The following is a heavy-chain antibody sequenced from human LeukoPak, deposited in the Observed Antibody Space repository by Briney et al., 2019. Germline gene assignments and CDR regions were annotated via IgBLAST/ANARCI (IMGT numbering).Heavy chain of an antibody. J-gene: IGHJ4*02. D-gene: IGHD4-17*01. CDR3: ARDRYADYGSDY. V-gene: IGHV6-1*01. Sequence: SQTLSLTCAISGDXVSSNSATWNWIRQSPSRGLEWLGRTYYRSKWYTDYAVSVKSRITINPVTSKNQFSLQLNSVTPEDTAVYYCARDRYADYGSDYWGQGTLVTVSS. CDR2: TYYRSKWYT. CDR1: GDXVSSNSAT.